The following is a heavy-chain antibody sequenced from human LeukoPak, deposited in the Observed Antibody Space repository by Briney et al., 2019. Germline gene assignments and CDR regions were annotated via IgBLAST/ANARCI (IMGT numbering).Heavy chain of an antibody. Sequence: SVKVSCXASGFTFTSSAMQWVRQARGQRLEWIGWIVVGSGNTNYAQKFQERVTITRDMSTSTAYMELSSLRSEDTAVYYCAADFQSGYYFDYWGQRTLVTVSS. J-gene: IGHJ4*02. CDR3: AADFQSGYYFDY. CDR2: IVVGSGNT. V-gene: IGHV1-58*02. D-gene: IGHD3-10*01. CDR1: GFTFTSSA.